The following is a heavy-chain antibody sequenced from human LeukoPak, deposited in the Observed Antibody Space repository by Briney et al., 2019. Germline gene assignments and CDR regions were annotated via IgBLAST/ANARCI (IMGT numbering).Heavy chain of an antibody. CDR3: ARDYESMCDY. Sequence: GGSLRLSCAASRFTFSSYWMSWVRQAPGKGLEWVANIKQDGSERYYVDSVKGRFTISRDNAKNSLFLQMNSLRAEDTAVYYCARDYESMCDYWGQGTLVTVSS. CDR1: RFTFSSYW. J-gene: IGHJ4*02. CDR2: IKQDGSER. V-gene: IGHV3-7*04. D-gene: IGHD3-16*01.